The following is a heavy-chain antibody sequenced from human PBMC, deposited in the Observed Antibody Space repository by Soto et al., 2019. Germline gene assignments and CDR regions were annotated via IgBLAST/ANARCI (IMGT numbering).Heavy chain of an antibody. CDR3: ARARLDTPALDY. D-gene: IGHD2-2*01. J-gene: IGHJ4*02. CDR2: ISYDGSNK. CDR1: GFTFSSYA. Sequence: QVQLVESGGGVVQPGRSLRLCCAASGFTFSSYAMHWVRQAPGKGLEWVAVISYDGSNKYYADSVKGRFTISRDNSKNTRYLQMNSLRAEDTAVYYCARARLDTPALDYWGQGTLVTVSS. V-gene: IGHV3-30-3*01.